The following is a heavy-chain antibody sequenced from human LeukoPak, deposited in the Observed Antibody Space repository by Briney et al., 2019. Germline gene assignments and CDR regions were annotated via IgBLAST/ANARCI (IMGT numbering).Heavy chain of an antibody. D-gene: IGHD6-19*01. CDR1: GYTFTSYG. CDR3: ARDPYSSGWYTPDY. V-gene: IGHV1-46*01. J-gene: IGHJ4*02. CDR2: INPSGGST. Sequence: ASVKVSCKASGYTFTSYGISWVRQAPGQGLEWMGIINPSGGSTSYAQKFQGRVTITRDTSTSTVYMELSSLRSEDTAVYYCARDPYSSGWYTPDYWGQGTLVTVSS.